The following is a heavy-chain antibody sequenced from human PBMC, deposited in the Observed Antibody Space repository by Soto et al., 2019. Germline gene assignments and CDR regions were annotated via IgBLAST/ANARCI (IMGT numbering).Heavy chain of an antibody. CDR1: GGTFSSYA. D-gene: IGHD6-19*01. J-gene: IGHJ4*02. Sequence: GASVKVSCKASGGTFSSYAISWVRQAPGQGLEWMGGIIPIFGTANYAQKFQGRVTITADKSTSTAYMELSSLRSEDTAVYYCASSRGGSGWYNYWGQGTLGTVSS. CDR3: ASSRGGSGWYNY. V-gene: IGHV1-69*06. CDR2: IIPIFGTA.